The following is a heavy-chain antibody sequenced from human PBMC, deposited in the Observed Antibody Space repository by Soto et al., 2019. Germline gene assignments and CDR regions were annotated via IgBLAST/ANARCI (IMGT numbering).Heavy chain of an antibody. CDR3: AKDRRAGGNSAFYFDF. CDR2: ISATGGGT. CDR1: GFKFSNYA. Sequence: GGSLRLSCAASGFKFSNYAMSWVRQAPGKGLEWVSLISATGGGTYYADSVKGRFTISRDNSHNTLYPQVHSLTAEDTAVYYCAKDRRAGGNSAFYFDFWGQGAQVTVSS. D-gene: IGHD3-16*01. V-gene: IGHV3-23*01. J-gene: IGHJ4*02.